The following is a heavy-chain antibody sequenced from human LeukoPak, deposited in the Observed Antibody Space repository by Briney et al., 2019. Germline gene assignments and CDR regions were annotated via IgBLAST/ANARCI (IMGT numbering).Heavy chain of an antibody. Sequence: PGGSLRLSCAASGFTFSTYWMTWVRQTPGKGPEWVANIKEDGSATYYVDSVKGRFTISRDNAKKSLYLQMNSLRAEDTAVYYCAREMDDILTGYGLDYWGQGTLVTVSS. J-gene: IGHJ4*02. CDR1: GFTFSTYW. V-gene: IGHV3-7*01. CDR3: AREMDDILTGYGLDY. CDR2: IKEDGSAT. D-gene: IGHD3-9*01.